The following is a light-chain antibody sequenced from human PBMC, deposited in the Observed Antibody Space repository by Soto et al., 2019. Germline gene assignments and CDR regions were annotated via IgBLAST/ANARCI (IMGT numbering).Light chain of an antibody. CDR1: QSVTNY. J-gene: IGKJ5*01. V-gene: IGKV3-11*01. Sequence: EIVFTQSPATLSLSPGEIATLSCRASQSVTNYLAWFQQKPGQAPRLLIYHASNRATGIPARFSGSGSGTDFTLTISSLEPEDFAIYYCQQRTNWPPAFGQGTRLEIK. CDR3: QQRTNWPPA. CDR2: HAS.